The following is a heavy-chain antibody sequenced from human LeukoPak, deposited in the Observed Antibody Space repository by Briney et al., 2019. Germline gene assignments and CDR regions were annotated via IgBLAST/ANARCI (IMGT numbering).Heavy chain of an antibody. J-gene: IGHJ2*01. V-gene: IGHV5-51*01. Sequence: GESLKISCKGSGYSFTSYWIGWVRQMPGKGLEWMGIIYPGDSDTRYSPSFQGQVTISADNSNSTAYLQWSSLTASDPAIYYCARLYYDSSGYYYQYWYFDLWGRGTLVTVSS. CDR1: GYSFTSYW. CDR3: ARLYYDSSGYYYQYWYFDL. CDR2: IYPGDSDT. D-gene: IGHD3-22*01.